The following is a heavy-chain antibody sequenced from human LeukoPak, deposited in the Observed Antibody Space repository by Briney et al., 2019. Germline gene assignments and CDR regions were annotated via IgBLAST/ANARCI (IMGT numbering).Heavy chain of an antibody. CDR1: GFTFSSYA. Sequence: GGSLRLSCAASGFTFSSYAMHWVRQAPGKGLEWVAVISYVGTNKYYADSVKGRFTISRDNAKNSLYLQMNSLRAEDTAVYYCAGKDSSGWPYYFDYWGQGTLVTVSS. J-gene: IGHJ4*02. CDR2: ISYVGTNK. CDR3: AGKDSSGWPYYFDY. D-gene: IGHD6-19*01. V-gene: IGHV3-30*04.